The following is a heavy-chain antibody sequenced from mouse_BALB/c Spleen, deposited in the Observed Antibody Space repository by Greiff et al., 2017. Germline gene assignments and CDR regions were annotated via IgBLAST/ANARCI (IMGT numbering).Heavy chain of an antibody. CDR1: GFTFSSFG. Sequence: DVHLVESGGGLVQPGGSRKLSCAASGFTFSSFGMHWVRQAPEKGLEWVAYISSGSSTIYYADTVKGRFTISRDNPKNTLFLQMTSLRSEDTAMYYCARTQGSSNYVSYAMDYWGQGTSVTVSS. CDR2: ISSGSSTI. CDR3: ARTQGSSNYVSYAMDY. D-gene: IGHD3-1*01. J-gene: IGHJ4*01. V-gene: IGHV5-17*02.